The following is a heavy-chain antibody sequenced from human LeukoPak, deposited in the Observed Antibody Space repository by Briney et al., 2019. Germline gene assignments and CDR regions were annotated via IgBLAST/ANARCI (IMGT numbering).Heavy chain of an antibody. CDR1: GGTFSSYA. J-gene: IGHJ4*02. Sequence: ASVKVSCKASGGTFSSYAISWVRQAPGQGLEWMGGIIPIFGTANYAQKFQGRVTITADESTSTAYMELSSLRSEDTAVYHCAGRNSHRYDSSGYFDYWGQGTLVTVSS. V-gene: IGHV1-69*13. D-gene: IGHD3-22*01. CDR2: IIPIFGTA. CDR3: AGRNSHRYDSSGYFDY.